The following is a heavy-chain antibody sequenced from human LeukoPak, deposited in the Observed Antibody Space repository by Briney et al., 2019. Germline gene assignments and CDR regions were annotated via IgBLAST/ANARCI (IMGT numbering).Heavy chain of an antibody. Sequence: GGSLRLSCAASGFTFSNYWMHWVRQAPGKGLVCVSRINSDGINTSYADSVKGRFAISRDNAKNTLNLQMNSLRAEDTAVYYCARDLGQYYDTSDNWFDPWGQGTLVTVSS. J-gene: IGHJ5*02. CDR3: ARDLGQYYDTSDNWFDP. D-gene: IGHD3-22*01. V-gene: IGHV3-74*01. CDR2: INSDGINT. CDR1: GFTFSNYW.